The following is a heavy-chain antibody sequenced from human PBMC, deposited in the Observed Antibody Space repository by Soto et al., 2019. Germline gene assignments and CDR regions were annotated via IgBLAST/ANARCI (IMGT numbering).Heavy chain of an antibody. CDR1: GGSISSSSNF. D-gene: IGHD6-19*01. V-gene: IGHV4-39*01. Sequence: PSETLSLTCTVSGGSISSSSNFWGWIRQPPGKGPEWIGSISYSGSTYYNPSLKSRFTIFRDNAKSSVHLLMNSLSAEDTAVYYCARPLGWRDAFDIWGQGTMVTVSS. J-gene: IGHJ3*02. CDR2: ISYSGST. CDR3: ARPLGWRDAFDI.